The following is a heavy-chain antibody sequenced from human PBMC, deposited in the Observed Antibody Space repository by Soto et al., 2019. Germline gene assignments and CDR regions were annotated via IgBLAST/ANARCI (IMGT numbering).Heavy chain of an antibody. V-gene: IGHV4-39*01. Sequence: SETLSLTCTVSGGSISSSSYYWGWIRQPPGKGLEWIGSIYYSGSTYYNPSLKSRVTISVDTSKNQFSLKLSSVTAADTAVYYCASIAVAGPIDYWGQGTLVTVSS. J-gene: IGHJ4*02. D-gene: IGHD6-19*01. CDR1: GGSISSSSYY. CDR3: ASIAVAGPIDY. CDR2: IYYSGST.